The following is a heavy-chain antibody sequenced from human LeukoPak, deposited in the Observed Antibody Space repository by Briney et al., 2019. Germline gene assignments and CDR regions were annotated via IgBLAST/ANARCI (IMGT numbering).Heavy chain of an antibody. J-gene: IGHJ6*03. CDR2: IKSKTDGGTT. D-gene: IGHD3-9*01. CDR1: GFTFSNAW. CDR3: TTTLRYFDWYYYYYYMDV. V-gene: IGHV3-15*01. Sequence: GGSLRLSCAASGFTFSNAWMSWVRQAPGKGLEWVGRIKSKTDGGTTDYAAPVKGRFTISRDDSKNTLYLQMNSLKTEDTAVYYCTTTLRYFDWYYYYYYMDVWGKGTTVTVSS.